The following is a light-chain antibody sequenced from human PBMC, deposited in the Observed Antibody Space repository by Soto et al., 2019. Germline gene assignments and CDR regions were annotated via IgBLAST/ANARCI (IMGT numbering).Light chain of an antibody. CDR1: QTISSW. V-gene: IGKV1-5*03. Sequence: DIQMTQSPSTLSGSVGDRVTITCRASQTISSWLAWYQQKPGKAPKLLIYKASTLKSGVPSRFSSSGSGTQINLTISSLQPDDFATYYCQHYNSYSEACGQGTKVDIK. CDR2: KAS. J-gene: IGKJ1*01. CDR3: QHYNSYSEA.